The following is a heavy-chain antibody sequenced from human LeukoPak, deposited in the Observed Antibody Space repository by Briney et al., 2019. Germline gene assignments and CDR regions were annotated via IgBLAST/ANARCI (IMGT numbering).Heavy chain of an antibody. V-gene: IGHV1-8*01. CDR3: ARRRRYNWNYFDY. J-gene: IGHJ4*02. CDR1: GYTFTSYD. Sequence: ASVKVSCKAPGYTFTSYDINWVRQATGQGLEWMGWVNPNSGNTGYAQKFQGRVTMTRNTSISTAYMELSSLRSEDTAVYYCARRRRYNWNYFDYWGQGTLVTVSS. CDR2: VNPNSGNT. D-gene: IGHD1-20*01.